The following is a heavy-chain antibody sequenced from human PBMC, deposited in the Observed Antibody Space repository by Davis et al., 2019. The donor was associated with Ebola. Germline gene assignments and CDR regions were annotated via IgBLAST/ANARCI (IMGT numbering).Heavy chain of an antibody. J-gene: IGHJ4*02. Sequence: ASVKVSCKASGYTFTSYAMHWVRQAPGQRLEWMGWINAGNVNTKYSQKFQGRVTITRDTSASTAYMELSSLRSEDTAVYYCARWIGDYFDYWGQGTLVTVSS. CDR3: ARWIGDYFDY. CDR1: GYTFTSYA. D-gene: IGHD3-10*01. V-gene: IGHV1-3*01. CDR2: INAGNVNT.